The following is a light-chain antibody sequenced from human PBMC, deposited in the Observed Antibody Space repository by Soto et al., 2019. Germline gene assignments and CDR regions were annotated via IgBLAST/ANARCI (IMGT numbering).Light chain of an antibody. Sequence: QSVLTQPPSASGSAGQSVTISCTGTSTDVGGYNYVSWYQQHPGKAPKLMIYEVNKRPSGVPDRFSGSKSGNTASLTVSGLQAEDEADYYCCSLTTSHTYVFGSGTKVTVL. CDR3: CSLTTSHTYV. CDR1: STDVGGYNY. V-gene: IGLV2-8*01. CDR2: EVN. J-gene: IGLJ1*01.